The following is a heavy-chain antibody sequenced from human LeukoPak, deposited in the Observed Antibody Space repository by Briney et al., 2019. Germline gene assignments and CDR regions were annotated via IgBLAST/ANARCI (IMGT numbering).Heavy chain of an antibody. D-gene: IGHD3-3*01. Sequence: PGGSLRLSCLASGFTFSNSWMTWFRQAPGRGLEWVANIKEDGSDKQYVDSVRGRFTISRDNAKNSVSLQMDGLRAEDTAVYHCVRESDVWSGPGIGRPLDVWGKGTTVTVSS. V-gene: IGHV3-7*01. CDR3: VRESDVWSGPGIGRPLDV. CDR2: IKEDGSDK. J-gene: IGHJ6*04. CDR1: GFTFSNSW.